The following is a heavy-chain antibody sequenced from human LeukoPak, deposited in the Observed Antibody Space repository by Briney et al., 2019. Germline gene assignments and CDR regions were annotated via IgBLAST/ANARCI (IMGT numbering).Heavy chain of an antibody. V-gene: IGHV3-48*03. J-gene: IGHJ4*02. CDR3: ARGADYYDSSGYYFFDY. CDR2: ISSSGSTI. Sequence: GGSLRLSCAASGFTFSSYEMNWVRQAPGKGLEWVSYISSSGSTIYYADSVKGRFTISRDNAKNSLYLQMNSLRAEDTAVYYCARGADYYDSSGYYFFDYWGQGTLVTVSS. CDR1: GFTFSSYE. D-gene: IGHD3-22*01.